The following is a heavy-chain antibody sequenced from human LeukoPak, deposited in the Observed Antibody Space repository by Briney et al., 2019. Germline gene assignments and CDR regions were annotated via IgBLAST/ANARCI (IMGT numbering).Heavy chain of an antibody. CDR1: GYAFASHY. Sequence: ASVKVSCKASGYAFASHYMHWVRQAPGQGLEWMGKINPIDGRTTYAQKFQGRVTMTRDTSISTAYMELSRLRSDDTAVYYCARAEDIVVVVAAAQYDYWGQGTLVTVS. J-gene: IGHJ4*02. CDR2: INPIDGRT. V-gene: IGHV1-46*01. CDR3: ARAEDIVVVVAAAQYDY. D-gene: IGHD2-15*01.